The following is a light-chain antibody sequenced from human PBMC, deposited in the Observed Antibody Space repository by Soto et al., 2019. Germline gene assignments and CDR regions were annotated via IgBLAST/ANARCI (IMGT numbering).Light chain of an antibody. CDR3: AVWDDSLNAVV. CDR2: SDN. Sequence: QSVLTQPPSASGTPGQRVTISCSGSSSNIGSNIVNWYQQLPGTAPKLLIYSDNQRPSGVPDRFSVSKSGTSASLAISGLQSEDEADYYCAVWDDSLNAVVFGGGTKVTVL. J-gene: IGLJ2*01. V-gene: IGLV1-44*01. CDR1: SSNIGSNI.